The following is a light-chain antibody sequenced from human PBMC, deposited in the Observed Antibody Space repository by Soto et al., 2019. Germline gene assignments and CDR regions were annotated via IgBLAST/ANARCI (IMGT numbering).Light chain of an antibody. V-gene: IGKV1-6*01. J-gene: IGKJ1*01. CDR3: LQDYNYPRT. CDR1: QGIRND. CDR2: AAS. Sequence: AIQMTQSPSSLSASGGDRVTITCRASQGIRNDLGWYQQKPGKAAKLLIYAASSLPRGVPSRFSGSGSGTDFTLTISSLQPEDFATYYCLQDYNYPRTFGQGTKVDIK.